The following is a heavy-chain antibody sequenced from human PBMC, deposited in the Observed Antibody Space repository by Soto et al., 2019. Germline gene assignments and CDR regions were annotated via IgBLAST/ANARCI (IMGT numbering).Heavy chain of an antibody. CDR3: ARVNGDYPPRGMDV. V-gene: IGHV1-2*04. Sequence: QVQLVQSGAEVRKPGASVKVSCKASGYTFIDYYIYWVRQAPGQGLEWMGWINPRTGGTNFAQKFGAWVTMTRDTSITTAYMELTSLRSNDTAVYYCARVNGDYPPRGMDVWGQGTTVTVSS. J-gene: IGHJ6*02. D-gene: IGHD4-17*01. CDR1: GYTFIDYY. CDR2: INPRTGGT.